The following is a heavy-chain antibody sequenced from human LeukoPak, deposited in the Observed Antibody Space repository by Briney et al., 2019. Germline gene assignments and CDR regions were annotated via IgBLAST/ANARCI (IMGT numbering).Heavy chain of an antibody. D-gene: IGHD2-2*01. Sequence: ASVKVSCKASGGTFSSYAISWVRQAAGQGLEWMGRIIPILGIANYAQKFQGRVTITADKSTTTAYMELSSLRSEDTAVYYCARASDSSRYCSSTSCPAATDYWGQGTLVTVSS. V-gene: IGHV1-69*04. J-gene: IGHJ4*02. CDR1: GGTFSSYA. CDR2: IIPILGIA. CDR3: ARASDSSRYCSSTSCPAATDY.